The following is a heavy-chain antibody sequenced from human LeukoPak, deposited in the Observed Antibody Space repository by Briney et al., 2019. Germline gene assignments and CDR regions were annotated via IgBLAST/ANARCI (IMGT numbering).Heavy chain of an antibody. J-gene: IGHJ4*02. CDR3: ARNARIAARPPLDD. CDR1: GGTFSSYA. V-gene: IGHV1-69*05. Sequence: SVKVSCKASGGTFSSYAISWVRQAPGQGLEWMGGIIPIFGTANYAQKFQGRVTITTDESTSTAYMELSSLRSEDTAVYYCARNARIAARPPLDDWGQGTLVTVSS. D-gene: IGHD6-6*01. CDR2: IIPIFGTA.